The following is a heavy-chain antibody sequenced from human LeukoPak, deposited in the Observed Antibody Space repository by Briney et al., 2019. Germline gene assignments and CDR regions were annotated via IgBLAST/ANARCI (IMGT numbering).Heavy chain of an antibody. J-gene: IGHJ3*01. V-gene: IGHV3-72*01. CDR1: GFIFSDHH. Sequence: TGGSLRLSCAASGFIFSDHHMDWVREAPGKGLEWIGRSRNRARGSTTEYAASVKGRFTISRDDSKNSLSLHMNSLNTEDTAVYYCARDLSGGDYTAFDVWGQGTMVTVSS. CDR2: SRNRARGSTT. CDR3: ARDLSGGDYTAFDV. D-gene: IGHD2-21*02.